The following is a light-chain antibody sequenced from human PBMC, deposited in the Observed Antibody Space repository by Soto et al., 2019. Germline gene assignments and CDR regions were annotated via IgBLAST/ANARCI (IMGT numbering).Light chain of an antibody. J-gene: IGKJ1*01. CDR2: DAS. CDR3: QQCYMGWT. Sequence: DIQMTQSHSTLSASVGDRVTITCRASQTISGWLAWYQHQPGKAPKLLIYDASSLESGVPSRFSGIGSGTEFTLSISSLQPEDFGTYYCQQCYMGWTFGQGTKVDIK. CDR1: QTISGW. V-gene: IGKV1-5*01.